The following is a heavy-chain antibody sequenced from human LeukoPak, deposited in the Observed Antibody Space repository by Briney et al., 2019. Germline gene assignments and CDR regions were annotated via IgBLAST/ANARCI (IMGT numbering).Heavy chain of an antibody. CDR2: MRQHGSDK. CDR1: GFTITNHI. V-gene: IGHV3-7*01. J-gene: IGHJ3*02. CDR3: AREGSAFDI. Sequence: AGGSLRLSCTASGFTITNHIISSVSRDTRKGLQWVANMRQHGSDKYYADFVKGRFTISRDDAKQSVYLEMNSLGVEDTAVYYCAREGSAFDIWGQGTMVTVSS.